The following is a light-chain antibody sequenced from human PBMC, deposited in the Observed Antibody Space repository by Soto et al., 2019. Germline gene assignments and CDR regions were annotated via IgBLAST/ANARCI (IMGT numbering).Light chain of an antibody. CDR3: LQDYSYPVT. CDR2: AAS. Sequence: IHMTQSPPSLSAAVGDRLTITCRAGQDIRNDLGWYQQKPGKAPQALIYAASNLKSGVPSRFRGSGSGTDFTLTIDSLQPDDSATYYCLQDYSYPVTFGQGTKVDIK. V-gene: IGKV1-6*01. CDR1: QDIRND. J-gene: IGKJ1*01.